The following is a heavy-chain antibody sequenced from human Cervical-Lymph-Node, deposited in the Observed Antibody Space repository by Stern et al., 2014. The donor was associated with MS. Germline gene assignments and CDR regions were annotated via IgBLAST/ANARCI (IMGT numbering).Heavy chain of an antibody. CDR1: GYTFTSYY. CDR2: IHPGGDTT. V-gene: IGHV1-46*01. Sequence: VQLEESGAEVKKPGASVKLSCKTSGYTFTSYYMHWVRQATGQGLEWMGMIHPGGDTTAYAQDFQGRVTVASDTSTSTVYMELSSLRSEDTAVYYCARDNNAFDIWGQGTMVTVSS. J-gene: IGHJ3*02. CDR3: ARDNNAFDI.